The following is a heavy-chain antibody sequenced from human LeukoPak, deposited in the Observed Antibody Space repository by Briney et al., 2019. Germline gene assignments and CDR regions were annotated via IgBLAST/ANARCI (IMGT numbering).Heavy chain of an antibody. V-gene: IGHV3-23*01. J-gene: IGHJ4*02. CDR2: IGDSGVPT. D-gene: IGHD3/OR15-3a*01. CDR3: AKVASWTYFDS. CDR1: QFTFTTYA. Sequence: GGSLRLSCAAFQFTFTTYAMSLLCQAPGRGLEWVSSIGDSGVPTYYADSVKGRFTISRDNSQNTLYLQMNSLGADDTAVYYCAKVASWTYFDSWGQGTLVTVSS.